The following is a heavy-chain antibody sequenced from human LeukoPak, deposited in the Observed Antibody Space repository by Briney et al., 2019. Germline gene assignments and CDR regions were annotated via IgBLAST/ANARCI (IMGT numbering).Heavy chain of an antibody. CDR3: ASWPRHPHWYFDL. Sequence: SGGSLRLSCAASGFTFSSYWMHWVRQAPGKGLVWVSRINSDGSSTSYADSVKGRFTISRDNAKNSLYLQMNSLRAEDTAVYYCASWPRHPHWYFDLWGRGTLVTVSS. CDR1: GFTFSSYW. J-gene: IGHJ2*01. CDR2: INSDGSST. V-gene: IGHV3-74*01.